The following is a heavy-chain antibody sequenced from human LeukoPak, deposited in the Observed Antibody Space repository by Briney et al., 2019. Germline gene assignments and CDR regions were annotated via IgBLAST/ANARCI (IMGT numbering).Heavy chain of an antibody. CDR1: GFTFSDYW. Sequence: GGSLRLSCAASGFTFSDYWIHWVRHAPGKGLVWVSRINTDGSITNYADSVKGRFSISRDNAKNTLYLQMSSLRAEDTSVYYCARDRGPRTGFMVREAYDYWGQGTLVTVSS. CDR2: INTDGSIT. CDR3: ARDRGPRTGFMVREAYDY. J-gene: IGHJ4*02. V-gene: IGHV3-74*01. D-gene: IGHD3-10*01.